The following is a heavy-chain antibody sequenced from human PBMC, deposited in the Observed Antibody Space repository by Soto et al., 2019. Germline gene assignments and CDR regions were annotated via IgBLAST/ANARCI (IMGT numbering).Heavy chain of an antibody. J-gene: IGHJ5*02. Sequence: TLSLTCTVSCGSLRSGDYYWTWIRLLPGKGLEWIGYVYYSGSTYYNPSLRSRATISVDTSVNQLSLKLNSVTAAGTALYYCARAATAIGNWFDPWGQRSLDTVSS. CDR1: CGSLRSGDYY. V-gene: IGHV4-31*03. CDR2: VYYSGST. CDR3: ARAATAIGNWFDP. D-gene: IGHD2-21*02.